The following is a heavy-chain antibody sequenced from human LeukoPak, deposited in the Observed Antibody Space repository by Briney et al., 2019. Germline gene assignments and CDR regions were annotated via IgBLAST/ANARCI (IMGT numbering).Heavy chain of an antibody. CDR3: ARVVKGGSGRYFFDY. Sequence: SETLSLTCAVYGGSFSGYYWSWIRQPPGKGLEWIGYIYYSGSTYYNPSLKSRVTISVDTSKNQFSLKLSSVTAADTAVYYCARVVKGGSGRYFFDYWGQGTLVTVSS. D-gene: IGHD3-10*01. CDR2: IYYSGST. V-gene: IGHV4-30-4*01. J-gene: IGHJ4*02. CDR1: GGSFSGYY.